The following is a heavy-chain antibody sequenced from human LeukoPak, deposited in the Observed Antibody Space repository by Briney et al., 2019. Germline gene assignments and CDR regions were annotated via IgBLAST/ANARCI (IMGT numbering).Heavy chain of an antibody. V-gene: IGHV1-8*01. CDR2: MNPNSGNT. D-gene: IGHD6-19*01. J-gene: IGHJ5*02. Sequence: GASVKVSCKASGYASTTYDINWVRQATGQGPEWIGWMNPNSGNTGYTQNFQGRVTMTRNTSISTAYMELSSLKSEDTAVYYCARGRGSGHKENWFDPWGLGTLVTVSS. CDR1: GYASTTYD. CDR3: ARGRGSGHKENWFDP.